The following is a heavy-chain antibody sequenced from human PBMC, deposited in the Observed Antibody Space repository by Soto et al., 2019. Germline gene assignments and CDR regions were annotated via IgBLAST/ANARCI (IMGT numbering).Heavy chain of an antibody. Sequence: SETLSLTCTFSGGSIISYYWSWIRQPPGKGLEWIGYIYYSGSTNYNPSLKSRVTISVDTSKNQFSLKLSSVTAADTAVYYCARLDFWSGYMPLWGQGTLVT. V-gene: IGHV4-59*01. CDR1: GGSIISYY. D-gene: IGHD3-3*01. CDR2: IYYSGST. J-gene: IGHJ4*02. CDR3: ARLDFWSGYMPL.